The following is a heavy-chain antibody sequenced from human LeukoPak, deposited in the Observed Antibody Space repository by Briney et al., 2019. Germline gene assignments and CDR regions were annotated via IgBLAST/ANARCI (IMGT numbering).Heavy chain of an antibody. CDR1: GFTFSTYA. V-gene: IGHV3-23*01. Sequence: PGGSLRLSCAASGFTFSTYAMNWVRQAPGKGLEXXXXISGSGDSTYYAKSVKGRFTISRDNSKNTLYLQMNSLRAEDTAVYYCAKGTGSSGWYLPDYWGQGTLVTVSS. D-gene: IGHD6-19*01. CDR2: ISGSGDST. CDR3: AKGTGSSGWYLPDY. J-gene: IGHJ4*02.